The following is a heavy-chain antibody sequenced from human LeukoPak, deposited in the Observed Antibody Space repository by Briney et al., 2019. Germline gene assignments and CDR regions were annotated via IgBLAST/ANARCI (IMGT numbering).Heavy chain of an antibody. CDR3: ARDGSGSFTTDWFDT. J-gene: IGHJ5*02. Sequence: GGSLRLSCAASGFTFSDYYMSWIRQAPGKGLEWVSYISSSGTIIEYIDSVKGRFTISRDNARNSLYLEINSLRVEDTAVYYCARDGSGSFTTDWFDTWGRGTLVTVSS. V-gene: IGHV3-11*01. CDR2: ISSSGTII. CDR1: GFTFSDYY. D-gene: IGHD1-26*01.